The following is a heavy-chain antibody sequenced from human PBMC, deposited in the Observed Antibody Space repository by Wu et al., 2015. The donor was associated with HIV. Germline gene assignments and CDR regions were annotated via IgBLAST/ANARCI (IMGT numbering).Heavy chain of an antibody. CDR1: GYTFTSYY. V-gene: IGHV1-46*01. CDR3: ARVLDSSGIRGYYFDY. Sequence: QVQLVQSGAEVKKPGASVKVSCKASGYTFTSYYMHWVRQAPGQGLEWMGIINPSGGSTSYAQKFQGRVTMTRDTSTSTVYMELSSLRSEDTAVYYCARVLDSSGIRGYYFDYWGQGTLVTVSS. D-gene: IGHD3-22*01. CDR2: INPSGGST. J-gene: IGHJ4*02.